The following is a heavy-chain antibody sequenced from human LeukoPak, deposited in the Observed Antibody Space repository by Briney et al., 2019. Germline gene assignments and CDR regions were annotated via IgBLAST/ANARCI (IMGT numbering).Heavy chain of an antibody. D-gene: IGHD6-13*01. V-gene: IGHV1-8*01. CDR2: MNPNSGNT. Sequence: ASVKVSCKASGFTFTSHDYNWVRQATGQGLEWMGWMNPNSGNTGYAQKFQGRVTMTRDTSITTVYMELSSLTSEDTAVYYCARDARGAAAGDDAFDIWGQGTMVTVSS. CDR3: ARDARGAAAGDDAFDI. J-gene: IGHJ3*02. CDR1: GFTFTSHD.